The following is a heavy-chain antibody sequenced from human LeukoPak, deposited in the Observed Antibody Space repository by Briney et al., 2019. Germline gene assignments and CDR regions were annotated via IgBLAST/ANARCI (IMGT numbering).Heavy chain of an antibody. CDR3: ARVHSSSWYSGYLYMDV. V-gene: IGHV3-21*01. Sequence: GGSLRLSCSASEFTLSSYNMKWVRQAPGKGLEWVSSISYRSSDIEYADSVKGRFTISRDNAKQLLYLQMSSLRAEDTAVYYCARVHSSSWYSGYLYMDVWGKGTTVTVSS. D-gene: IGHD6-13*01. CDR1: EFTLSSYN. J-gene: IGHJ6*03. CDR2: ISYRSSDI.